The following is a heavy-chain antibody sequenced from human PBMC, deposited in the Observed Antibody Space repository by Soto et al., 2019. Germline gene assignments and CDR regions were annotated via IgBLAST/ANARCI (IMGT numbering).Heavy chain of an antibody. D-gene: IGHD3-10*01. Sequence: QVQLVESGGGVVQPGRSLRLSCAASGFTFSSYGMHWVRQAPGKGLEWVAVISYDGSNKYYADSVKGRFTISRDNSKNTLYLQMNSLRAEDTAVYYCAKEGGSGSYPEYYFDYWGQGTLVTVSS. CDR3: AKEGGSGSYPEYYFDY. CDR1: GFTFSSYG. CDR2: ISYDGSNK. J-gene: IGHJ4*02. V-gene: IGHV3-30*18.